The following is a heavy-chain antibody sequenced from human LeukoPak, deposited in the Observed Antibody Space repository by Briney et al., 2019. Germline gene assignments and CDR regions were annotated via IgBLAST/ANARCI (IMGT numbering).Heavy chain of an antibody. Sequence: SETLSLTCTVSGGSISSGSYYWSWIRQPAGKGLEWIGRIYTSGSTNYNPSLKSRVTISVDTSKNQFSLKLSSVTAADTAVYYCARGGKEDTAMVGYYYYYYYMDVWGKGTTVTVSS. D-gene: IGHD5-18*01. J-gene: IGHJ6*03. CDR1: GGSISSGSYY. CDR2: IYTSGST. CDR3: ARGGKEDTAMVGYYYYYYYMDV. V-gene: IGHV4-61*02.